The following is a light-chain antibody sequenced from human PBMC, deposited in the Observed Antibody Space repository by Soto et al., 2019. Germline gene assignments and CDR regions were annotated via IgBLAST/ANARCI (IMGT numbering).Light chain of an antibody. Sequence: DIQMTQSPSSLSASVGDGVTITCRASQSISNYVNWYQQKPGKAPKLLIYAASRLQSGVPSRFSGTGSRTDFTLTSSSLQPEDFATYYCQETFSNPSFTFGGGTKVEI. CDR3: QETFSNPSFT. CDR2: AAS. V-gene: IGKV1-39*01. CDR1: QSISNY. J-gene: IGKJ4*01.